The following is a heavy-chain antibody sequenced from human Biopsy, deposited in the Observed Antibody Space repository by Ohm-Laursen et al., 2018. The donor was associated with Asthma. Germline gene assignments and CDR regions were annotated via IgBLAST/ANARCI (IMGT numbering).Heavy chain of an antibody. CDR1: GASIKTDDHY. CDR2: IHYSGST. CDR3: VRQSGYRSGWPKLLFVYYGMDV. Sequence: SQTLSLTCTVSGASIKTDDHYWSWLRQPPGKGLEWFGFIHYSGSTSYNPSLESRVTISLDASKNEFSLRLPYVTAADTAQYYCVRQSGYRSGWPKLLFVYYGMDVWGPGTTVTVSS. D-gene: IGHD6-19*01. J-gene: IGHJ6*02. V-gene: IGHV4-30-4*01.